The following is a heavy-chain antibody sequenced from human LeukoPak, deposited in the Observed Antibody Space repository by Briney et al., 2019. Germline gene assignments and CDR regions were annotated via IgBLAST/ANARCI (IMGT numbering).Heavy chain of an antibody. CDR3: AKDRRYDILTGYYGAPFDY. D-gene: IGHD3-9*01. V-gene: IGHV3-9*01. CDR2: ISWNSGRI. CDR1: GFTFDDYA. Sequence: GGSLRLSCAASGFTFDDYAMHWVRQAPGKGLEWVSGISWNSGRIDYADSVKGRFTISRDNAKNSLYLQMHSLRAEDTAVYYCAKDRRYDILTGYYGAPFDYWGQGTLVTVSS. J-gene: IGHJ4*02.